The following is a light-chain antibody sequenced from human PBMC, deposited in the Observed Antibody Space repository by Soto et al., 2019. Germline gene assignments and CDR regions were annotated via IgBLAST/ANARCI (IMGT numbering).Light chain of an antibody. V-gene: IGKV4-1*01. CDR2: WAS. CDR1: QSILYNSNNKNY. J-gene: IGKJ1*01. CDR3: QQYVSPPQT. Sequence: DIVMTQSPDSLAVSLGERATINCKSSQSILYNSNNKNYLACDQKRPGQPPKLLIYWASTRESGVPDRFSGSGAGTDSTLTSSSLQAEDVAFYYCQQYVSPPQTFGQGTKVEIK.